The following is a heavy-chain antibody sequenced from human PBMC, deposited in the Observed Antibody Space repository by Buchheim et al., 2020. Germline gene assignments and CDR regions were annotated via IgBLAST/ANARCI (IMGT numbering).Heavy chain of an antibody. CDR1: GFTFSNYA. CDR2: ISGSDGTT. Sequence: EVQLVDSGGGLVQPGGSLRLSCAASGFTFSNYAMSWVRQAPGKGLEWVSTISGSDGTTSYADSVKGRFTIYRDNSKSSLYLQINSLTAEDTAVYYCAKGDFGWFDPWGQGTL. CDR3: AKGDFGWFDP. J-gene: IGHJ5*02. D-gene: IGHD2/OR15-2a*01. V-gene: IGHV3-23*04.